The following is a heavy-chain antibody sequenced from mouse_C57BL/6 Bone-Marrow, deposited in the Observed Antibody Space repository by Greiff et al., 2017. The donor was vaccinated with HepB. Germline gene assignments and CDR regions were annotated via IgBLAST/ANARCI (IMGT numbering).Heavy chain of an antibody. CDR2: INPSNGGT. V-gene: IGHV1-53*01. CDR1: GYTFTSYW. CDR3: ARSPITTVVGRNYFDY. Sequence: VQLQQSGAELVKPGASVKLSCKASGYTFTSYWMHWVKQRPGQGLEWIGNINPSNGGTNYNEKFKSKATLTVDKSSSTAYMQLSSLTSEDSAVYYCARSPITTVVGRNYFDYWGQGTTLTVSS. J-gene: IGHJ2*01. D-gene: IGHD1-1*01.